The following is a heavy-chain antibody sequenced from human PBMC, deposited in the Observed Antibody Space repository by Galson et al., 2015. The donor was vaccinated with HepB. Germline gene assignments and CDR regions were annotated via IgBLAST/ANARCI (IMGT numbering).Heavy chain of an antibody. V-gene: IGHV1-69*13. CDR2: IIPIFGTA. CDR1: GGTFSSYA. Sequence: SVKVSCKASGGTFSSYAISWVRQAPGQGLEWMGGIIPIFGTANYAQKFQGRVTITADESTSTAYMELSSLRSEDTAVYYCAREAPYSSGWTLFDYWGQGTLVTVSS. CDR3: AREAPYSSGWTLFDY. J-gene: IGHJ4*02. D-gene: IGHD6-19*01.